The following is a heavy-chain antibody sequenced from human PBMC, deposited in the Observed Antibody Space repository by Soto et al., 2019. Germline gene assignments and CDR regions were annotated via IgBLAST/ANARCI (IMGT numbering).Heavy chain of an antibody. J-gene: IGHJ1*01. D-gene: IGHD3-3*01. Sequence: EVQLLESGGGLVQPGGSLRLSCAASGFTFSSYAMSWVRQAPGKGLEWVSAISGSGGSTYYADSVKGRFTISRDNSKNTLYLQMNSLRAEDTAVYYCAKDHLDYDFWSGYYSHAEYFQHWGQGTLVTVSS. CDR3: AKDHLDYDFWSGYYSHAEYFQH. CDR2: ISGSGGST. CDR1: GFTFSSYA. V-gene: IGHV3-23*01.